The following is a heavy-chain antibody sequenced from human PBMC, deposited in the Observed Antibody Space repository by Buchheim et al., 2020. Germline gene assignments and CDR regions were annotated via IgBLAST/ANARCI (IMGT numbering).Heavy chain of an antibody. V-gene: IGHV1-69*06. D-gene: IGHD5-18*01. J-gene: IGHJ4*02. CDR1: GGTFSSYA. CDR3: ARSPEDTAPSEGD. Sequence: QVQLVQSGAEVKKPGSSVKVSCKASGGTFSSYAISWVRQATGQGLEWMGGHIPIFGTANYAQKFQGRVKLTADNSTRTPYMELSSLRSEDTAVYYCARSPEDTAPSEGDWGQGTL. CDR2: HIPIFGTA.